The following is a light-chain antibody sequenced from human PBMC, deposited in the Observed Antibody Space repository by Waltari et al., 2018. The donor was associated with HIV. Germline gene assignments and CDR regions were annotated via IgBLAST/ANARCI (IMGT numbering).Light chain of an antibody. CDR1: SSDVGGSNY. CDR2: EVS. J-gene: IGLJ3*02. V-gene: IGLV2-8*01. Sequence: QSALPQPPSAPGSPGQSVTISCTGTSSDVGGSNYVPWYQQHPGKAPKLMIYEVSKRPSGVPDRFSGSKSGNTASLTVSGLQAEDEADYYCSSCAGSNNGVFGGGTKLTVL. CDR3: SSCAGSNNGV.